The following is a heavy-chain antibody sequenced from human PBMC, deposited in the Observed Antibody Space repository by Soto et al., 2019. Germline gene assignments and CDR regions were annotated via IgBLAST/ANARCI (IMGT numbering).Heavy chain of an antibody. Sequence: EGSLRLSCAASGFTFSNYWMSWVRQAPGKGLEWVANIKEDGSEKYYVDSVKGRFTISRDNAKNSLYLQMNSLRAEDTALYYCARERELYSRWGQGTQVTVSS. D-gene: IGHD1-26*01. CDR2: IKEDGSEK. CDR1: GFTFSNYW. J-gene: IGHJ4*02. CDR3: ARERELYSR. V-gene: IGHV3-7*01.